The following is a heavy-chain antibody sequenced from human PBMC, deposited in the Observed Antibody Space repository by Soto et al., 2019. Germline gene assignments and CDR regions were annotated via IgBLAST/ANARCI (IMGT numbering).Heavy chain of an antibody. CDR2: IWYDGSNK. CDR3: ARELLRYQAELNYYYGMDV. V-gene: IGHV3-33*01. D-gene: IGHD3-9*01. J-gene: IGHJ6*02. CDR1: GFTFSSYG. Sequence: GGSLRLSCAASGFTFSSYGMHWVRQAPGKGLEWVAVIWYDGSNKYYADSVKGRFTISRDNSKNTLYLQMNSLRAEDTAVYYCARELLRYQAELNYYYGMDVWGQGTTVTVSS.